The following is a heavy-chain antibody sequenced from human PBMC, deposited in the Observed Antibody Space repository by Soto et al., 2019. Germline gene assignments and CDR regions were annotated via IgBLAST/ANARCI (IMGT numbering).Heavy chain of an antibody. Sequence: QLQLQESGSGLVKPSQTLSLTCAVSGGSISSGNSYSWSWIRQPPGKGLVWIGSISHTGSTSYNPSLKGRVTMSVDKSKNPFSLKLSSVTAADLAVYYCARAVAPYLGTWFDPWGQGTLVIVSS. V-gene: IGHV4-30-2*01. D-gene: IGHD3-16*01. CDR2: ISHTGST. J-gene: IGHJ5*02. CDR3: ARAVAPYLGTWFDP. CDR1: GGSISSGNSYS.